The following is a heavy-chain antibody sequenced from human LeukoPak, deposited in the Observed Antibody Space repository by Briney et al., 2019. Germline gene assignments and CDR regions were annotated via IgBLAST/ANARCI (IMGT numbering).Heavy chain of an antibody. Sequence: GGSLRLSCAASGFTVTNNYMSWVRQGPGKGLEWVSVIYSGGSTYYADSVTGRFTISTQNSKKRPHLQMNSLGGEATAGYYIAGDRSSVIDDDFDIWGQVTLVTVS. D-gene: IGHD6-6*01. J-gene: IGHJ3*02. CDR1: GFTVTNNY. CDR2: IYSGGST. V-gene: IGHV3-53*04. CDR3: AGDRSSVIDDDFDI.